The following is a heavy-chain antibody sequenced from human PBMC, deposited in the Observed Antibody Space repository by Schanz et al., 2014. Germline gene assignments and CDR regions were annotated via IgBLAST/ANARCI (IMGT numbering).Heavy chain of an antibody. CDR3: AREQIMAAAGLVDY. V-gene: IGHV3-21*04. CDR1: GFTFSTYA. D-gene: IGHD6-13*01. Sequence: EVQLLDSGGGLVQPGGSLRLSCAASGFTFSTYAMSWVRQAPGKGLEWVSAISSTTTYTNYADSVKGRFTISRDNAKNSLYLQMNSLRAEDTAVYYCAREQIMAAAGLVDYWGHGTLVTVSS. CDR2: ISSTTTYT. J-gene: IGHJ4*01.